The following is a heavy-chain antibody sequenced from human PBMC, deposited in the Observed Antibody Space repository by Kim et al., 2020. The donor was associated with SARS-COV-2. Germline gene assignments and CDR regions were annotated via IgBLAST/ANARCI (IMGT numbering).Heavy chain of an antibody. V-gene: IGHV1-24*01. D-gene: IGHD1-26*01. CDR2: FDPENGKT. J-gene: IGHJ6*02. CDR1: GYTLTDLS. Sequence: ASVKVSCKVSGYTLTDLSMHWVRQAPGKGLEWMLSFDPENGKTIYAQKFQGRLTMTEDTSTDTAYMELSRLRSEDTAVYYCATRRNGTYFYCYYGMDVWGQGTTVTVSS. CDR3: ATRRNGTYFYCYYGMDV.